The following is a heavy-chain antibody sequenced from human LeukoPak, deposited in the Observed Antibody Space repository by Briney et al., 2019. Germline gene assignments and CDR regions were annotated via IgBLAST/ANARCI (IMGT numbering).Heavy chain of an antibody. D-gene: IGHD7-27*01. CDR2: MSPNSGDT. Sequence: ASVRVSCKASGYTFTTHDINWVRQATGQGLEWLGWMSPNSGDTGYAQKFQGRVTMTSDSSISTAYKELSGLRSEDTAIYYCVRTPPNWGFDYWGQGTLVTVSS. CDR3: VRTPPNWGFDY. J-gene: IGHJ4*02. V-gene: IGHV1-8*01. CDR1: GYTFTTHD.